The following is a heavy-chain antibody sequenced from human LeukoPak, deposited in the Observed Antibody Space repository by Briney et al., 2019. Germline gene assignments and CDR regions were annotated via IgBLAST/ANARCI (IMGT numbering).Heavy chain of an antibody. CDR2: ISTYNGKT. J-gene: IGHJ4*02. CDR1: GYTFTTYG. CDR3: ARVQVLIVPAAINY. Sequence: ASVKVSCRASGYTFTTYGITWVRQAPGQGLEWLGWISTYNGKTNYAQKFQGRVTMTTDISTSTAYMELRTLRSDDTAVYFCARVQVLIVPAAINYWGQGTLVTVSS. V-gene: IGHV1-18*01. D-gene: IGHD2-2*01.